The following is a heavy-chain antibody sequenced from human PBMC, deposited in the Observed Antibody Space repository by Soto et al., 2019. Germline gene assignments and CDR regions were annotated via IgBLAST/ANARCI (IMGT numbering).Heavy chain of an antibody. CDR2: IYATGTT. J-gene: IGHJ5*02. Sequence: SETLSLTCTVSGASISGFYWSWIRKSAGKGLEWIGRIYATGTTDYNPSLKSRVMMSVDTSKKQFSLKLRSVTAADTAVYYCARHHTLYGDLIGWFDPWGQGTLVTVSS. CDR3: ARHHTLYGDLIGWFDP. D-gene: IGHD4-17*01. V-gene: IGHV4-4*07. CDR1: GASISGFY.